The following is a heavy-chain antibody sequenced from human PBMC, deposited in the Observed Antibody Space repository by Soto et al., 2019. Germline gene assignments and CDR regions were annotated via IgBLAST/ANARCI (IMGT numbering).Heavy chain of an antibody. CDR1: GGGNLRDYR. D-gene: IGHD2-21*01. CDR2: IIPKLGSA. Sequence: QVQLVQSGAEVKEPGSSVKVSCKASGGGNLRDYRTTWVRRAPGQGLEWMGGIIPKLGSANYAQNFQGRGTVSADESTNTVYLELRSLGSDDTAVYYCAREGDGYNFGAVDWGQGTPVTVSS. V-gene: IGHV1-69*01. CDR3: AREGDGYNFGAVD. J-gene: IGHJ4*02.